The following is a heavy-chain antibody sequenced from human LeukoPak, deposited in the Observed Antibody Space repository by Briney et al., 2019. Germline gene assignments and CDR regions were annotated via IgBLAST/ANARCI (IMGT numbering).Heavy chain of an antibody. D-gene: IGHD3-3*01. CDR1: GYTFTSYG. Sequence: ASVKVSCKASGYTFTSYGISWVRQAPGQGLEWMGWISAYNGNTNYAQKFQGRVTITADKSTSTAYMELSSLRSEDTAVYYCARGLTVLRFLEWLLYLDYWGQGTLVTVSS. CDR2: ISAYNGNT. J-gene: IGHJ4*02. CDR3: ARGLTVLRFLEWLLYLDY. V-gene: IGHV1-18*01.